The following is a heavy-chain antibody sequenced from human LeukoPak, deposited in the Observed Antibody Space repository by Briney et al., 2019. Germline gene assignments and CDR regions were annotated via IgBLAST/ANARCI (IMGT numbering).Heavy chain of an antibody. CDR3: ARDGRAALIDY. D-gene: IGHD2-15*01. CDR1: GYTFTSYY. J-gene: IGHJ4*02. V-gene: IGHV1-46*01. Sequence: ASVKVSCKASGYTFTSYYMHWVRQAPGQGLEWMGIINPSGGSTNYAQKLQGRVTMTTDTSTSTAYMELRSLRSDDTAVYYCARDGRAALIDYWGQGTLVTASS. CDR2: INPSGGST.